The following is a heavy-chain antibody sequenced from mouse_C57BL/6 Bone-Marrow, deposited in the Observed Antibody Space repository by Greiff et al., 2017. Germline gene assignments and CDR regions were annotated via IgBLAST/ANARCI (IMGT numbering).Heavy chain of an antibody. CDR2: IYPGDGDT. Sequence: VKLMESGAELVKPGASVKISCKASGYAFSSYWMNWVKQRPGKGLEWIGQIYPGDGDTNYNGKFKGKATLTADKSSSTAYMQLSSLTSEDSAVYFCARWGGYGKEDYWGQGTTLTVSS. V-gene: IGHV1-80*01. CDR1: GYAFSSYW. CDR3: ARWGGYGKEDY. J-gene: IGHJ2*01. D-gene: IGHD1-1*01.